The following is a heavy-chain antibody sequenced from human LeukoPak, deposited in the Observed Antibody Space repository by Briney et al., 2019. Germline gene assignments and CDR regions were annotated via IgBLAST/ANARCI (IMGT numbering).Heavy chain of an antibody. CDR2: INPNSGDT. D-gene: IGHD2-2*01. Sequence: ASVKVSCKASRYTFTGYYMHWVRQAPGQGLEWMGWINPNSGDTNYAQKFQGRVTMTRDTSISTANMELSRLRSDDTAVYYCARGNIVVVPPASVFDPWGQGTLVTVSS. CDR1: RYTFTGYY. CDR3: ARGNIVVVPPASVFDP. J-gene: IGHJ5*02. V-gene: IGHV1-2*02.